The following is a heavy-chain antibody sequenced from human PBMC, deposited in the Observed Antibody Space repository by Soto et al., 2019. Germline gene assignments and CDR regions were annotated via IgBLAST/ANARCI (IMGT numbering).Heavy chain of an antibody. J-gene: IGHJ5*02. CDR2: ISDNGRNT. V-gene: IGHV3-74*01. Sequence: EVQVVESGGGLVQPGGSLRLSCAASGFTFSNYWMQWVRQAPGKGLVWVSRISDNGRNTHYADSVKGRFTISRDNAKNTLYLQMTSLRAEDTAVYYCERQAAGGLDPWGQGALVTVSS. CDR3: ERQAAGGLDP. CDR1: GFTFSNYW. D-gene: IGHD1-26*01.